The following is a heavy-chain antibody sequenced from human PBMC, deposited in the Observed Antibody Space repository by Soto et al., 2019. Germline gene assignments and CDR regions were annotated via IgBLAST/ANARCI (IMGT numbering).Heavy chain of an antibody. V-gene: IGHV3-21*01. D-gene: IGHD4-17*01. J-gene: IGHJ4*02. CDR3: ASDADDYGDSVVDY. CDR2: ISSSSSYI. CDR1: GFTFSSYS. Sequence: GGSLRLSCAASGFTFSSYSMNWVRQAPGKGLEWVSSISSSSSYIYYADSVRGRFTISRDNAKNSLYLQMNSLRAEDTAVYYCASDADDYGDSVVDYWGQGTLVTVSS.